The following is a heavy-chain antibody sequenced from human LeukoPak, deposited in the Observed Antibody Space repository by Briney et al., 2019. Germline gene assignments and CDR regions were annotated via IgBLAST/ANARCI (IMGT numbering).Heavy chain of an antibody. D-gene: IGHD5-12*01. J-gene: IGHJ4*02. V-gene: IGHV4-31*03. CDR3: ARDGYSSSSYFDY. Sequence: SETLSLTCTVSGGSISSGGYYWSWIRQHPGKGLEWIGYMYFSGITNYNPSLKSRVTISVDTSKNQSSLKLSSVTAADTAVYYCARDGYSSSSYFDYWGQGTLVTVSS. CDR2: MYFSGIT. CDR1: GGSISSGGYY.